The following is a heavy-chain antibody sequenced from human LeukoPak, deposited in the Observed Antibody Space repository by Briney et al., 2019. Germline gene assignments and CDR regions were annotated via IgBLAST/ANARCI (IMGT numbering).Heavy chain of an antibody. V-gene: IGHV1-69*06. CDR3: ATYRQVLLPFES. Sequence: WASVKVSCKASGGTFSNYAISWVRQAPGQGLEWMGGIIPIFGTANYAQKFRGRVTITADKSTRTAYMELSSLRSEDTAVYYCATYRQVLLPFESWGQGTLVTVSS. CDR1: GGTFSNYA. D-gene: IGHD2-8*02. J-gene: IGHJ4*02. CDR2: IIPIFGTA.